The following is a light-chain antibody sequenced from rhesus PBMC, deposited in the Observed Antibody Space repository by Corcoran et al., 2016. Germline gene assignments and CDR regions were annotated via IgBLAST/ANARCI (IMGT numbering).Light chain of an antibody. J-gene: IGKJ4*01. CDR3: PPGYSTPLT. CDR2: AAS. Sequence: DIQMSQSPSSLSASVGDKATITCRASQGISNALAWYQQKPGKAPKLLIYAASRLESGVPSRFSGSRSGTDFTLTISSLQPEDFATYSCPPGYSTPLTFGGGTKVELK. CDR1: QGISNA. V-gene: IGKV1-33*02.